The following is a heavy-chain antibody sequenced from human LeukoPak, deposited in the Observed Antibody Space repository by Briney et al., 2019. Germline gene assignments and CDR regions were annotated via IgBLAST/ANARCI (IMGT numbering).Heavy chain of an antibody. V-gene: IGHV3-53*01. J-gene: IGHJ2*01. CDR1: GFTVSSNY. Sequence: GGSLRLSCAASGFTVSSNYMSWVLQAPGKGLEWVSVIYSGGSTYYADSVKGRFTISGDNSKNTLYLQMNSLRAEDTAAYYCARDRGSSSWTEYFDLWGRGTLVTVSS. D-gene: IGHD6-13*01. CDR2: IYSGGST. CDR3: ARDRGSSSWTEYFDL.